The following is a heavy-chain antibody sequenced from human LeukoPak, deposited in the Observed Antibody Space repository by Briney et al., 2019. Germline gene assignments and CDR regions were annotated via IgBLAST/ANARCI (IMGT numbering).Heavy chain of an antibody. CDR1: GFTFSDYW. CDR2: IKQDGGEK. Sequence: GGSLRLSCEVSGFTFSDYWMTWVRQAPGRGLEWVANIKQDGGEKYYVDSVRGRFTISRDNTKNSLYLQMTSLRAEDTAVYYCARPYYYDSSGYSYWGQGTLVTVSS. D-gene: IGHD3-22*01. CDR3: ARPYYYDSSGYSY. V-gene: IGHV3-7*05. J-gene: IGHJ4*02.